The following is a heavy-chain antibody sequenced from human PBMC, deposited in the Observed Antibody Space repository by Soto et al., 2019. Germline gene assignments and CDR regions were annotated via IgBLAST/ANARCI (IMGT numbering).Heavy chain of an antibody. Sequence: GGSLRLSCAASGFTFSSYGMHWVRQAPGKGLEWVAVIWYDGSNKYYADSVKGRFTISRDNSKNTLYLQMNSLRAEDTAVYYWGREGEDAPSYGMAVWAKGTTATVSS. CDR2: IWYDGSNK. V-gene: IGHV3-33*01. CDR3: GREGEDAPSYGMAV. CDR1: GFTFSSYG. J-gene: IGHJ6*04. D-gene: IGHD3-16*01.